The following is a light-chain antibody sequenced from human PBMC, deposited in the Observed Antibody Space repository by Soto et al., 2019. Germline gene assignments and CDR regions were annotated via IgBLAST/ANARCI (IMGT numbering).Light chain of an antibody. CDR3: QHYGGSPLT. CDR2: GAS. Sequence: EIGLTESPGTLSLSPGEVSTLSCRSCQSFSSSQLAWYQQKPGQAPRLLVYGASSRATGIPDRFSGSGSGTDFTLTISRLEPEDFAVYYCQHYGGSPLTFGQGTRLEI. CDR1: QSFSSSQ. V-gene: IGKV3-20*01. J-gene: IGKJ5*01.